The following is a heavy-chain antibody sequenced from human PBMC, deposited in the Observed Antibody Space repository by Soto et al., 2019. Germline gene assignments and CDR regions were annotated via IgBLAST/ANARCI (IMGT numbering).Heavy chain of an antibody. J-gene: IGHJ6*02. CDR3: DTGALSSSSGMDV. V-gene: IGHV3-33*01. CDR1: GFRFSSYG. D-gene: IGHD6-6*01. Sequence: PXGVLRLSCAASGFRFSSYGMHWVRHAPGKGLEWVAVIWYDGSNKYYADSVKGRFTISRDNSKNTLYLQMNSLRAEDTAVYYCDTGALSSSSGMDVWGQGTTVTVSS. CDR2: IWYDGSNK.